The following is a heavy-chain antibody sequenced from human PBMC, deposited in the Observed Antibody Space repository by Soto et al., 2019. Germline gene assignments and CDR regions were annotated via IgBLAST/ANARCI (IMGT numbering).Heavy chain of an antibody. CDR2: INPNSGGT. Sequence: ASVKVSCKASGYTFTGYYMHWVRQAPGQGLEWMGWINPNSGGTNYAQKFQGWVTMTRDTSISTAYMELSRLRSDDTAVYYCARAPGADCSGGSCYSGGDYYYYYGMDVWGQVTTVTVSS. D-gene: IGHD2-15*01. CDR1: GYTFTGYY. J-gene: IGHJ6*02. CDR3: ARAPGADCSGGSCYSGGDYYYYYGMDV. V-gene: IGHV1-2*04.